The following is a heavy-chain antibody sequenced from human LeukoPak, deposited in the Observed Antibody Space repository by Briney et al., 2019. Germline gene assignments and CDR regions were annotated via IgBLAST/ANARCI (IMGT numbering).Heavy chain of an antibody. Sequence: PGGSLRLSCAASGCTFRTYGMTWVRKAPGKGPEWVSAITGSGGATYYADSVKGRFTIFSDNSKNTLYLQMNRLKAEDTAVYYCATLERIRLGELSSFDYWGQGTLVTVSS. CDR1: GCTFRTYG. J-gene: IGHJ4*02. V-gene: IGHV3-23*01. D-gene: IGHD3-16*02. CDR3: ATLERIRLGELSSFDY. CDR2: ITGSGGAT.